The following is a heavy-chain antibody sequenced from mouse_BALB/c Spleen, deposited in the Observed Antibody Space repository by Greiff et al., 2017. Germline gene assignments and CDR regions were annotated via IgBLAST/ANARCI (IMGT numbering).Heavy chain of an antibody. D-gene: IGHD1-1*02. CDR2: IWAGGST. V-gene: IGHV2-9*02. CDR1: GFSLTSYG. Sequence: VMLVESGPGLVAPSQSLSITCTVSGFSLTSYGVHWVRQPPGKGLEWLGVIWAGGSTNYNSALMSRLSISKDNSKSQVFLKMNSLQTDDTAMYYCATYGQPACFAYWGQGTLVTVSA. J-gene: IGHJ3*01. CDR3: ATYGQPACFAY.